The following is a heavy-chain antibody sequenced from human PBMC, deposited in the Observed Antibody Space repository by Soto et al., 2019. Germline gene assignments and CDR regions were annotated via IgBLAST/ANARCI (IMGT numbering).Heavy chain of an antibody. Sequence: GTLRLSCVASGFTFGSCGMNWVRQAPGKGLEWVAGVSPHGANTYYADSVRGRFIISRDDSRNTVSLVMNSLRGDDSAVYYCATEGAKTTWNFDYWGQGTVVTVSS. V-gene: IGHV3-23*01. D-gene: IGHD1-1*01. CDR2: VSPHGANT. CDR3: ATEGAKTTWNFDY. J-gene: IGHJ4*02. CDR1: GFTFGSCG.